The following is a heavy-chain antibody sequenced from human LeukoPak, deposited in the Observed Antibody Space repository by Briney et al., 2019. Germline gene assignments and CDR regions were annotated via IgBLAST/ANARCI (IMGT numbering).Heavy chain of an antibody. CDR2: MNRSGST. D-gene: IGHD3-22*01. V-gene: IGHV4-34*01. Sequence: SETLSLTCAVYGVSLSGYYWTWIRQTPEKGPEWIGGMNRSGSTNYNPSLKSRVTISVDTSKNQFSLELSSVTAADTAVYYCARGRQDVTMIVVVMTAVSYYLDVWGKGTTVTVS. CDR3: ARGRQDVTMIVVVMTAVSYYLDV. J-gene: IGHJ6*03. CDR1: GVSLSGYY.